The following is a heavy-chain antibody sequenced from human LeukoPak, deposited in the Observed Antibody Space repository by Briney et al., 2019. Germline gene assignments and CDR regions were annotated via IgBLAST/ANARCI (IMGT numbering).Heavy chain of an antibody. CDR2: IYYTGST. CDR3: ARGRITMIRGAPLWFDP. CDR1: GGSIISNSYY. J-gene: IGHJ5*02. V-gene: IGHV4-39*01. Sequence: SETLSLTCTVSGGSIISNSYYWGWIRQPPGKGLEWIGSIYYTGSTYYNPSLKSRVTISVDTSKNQFSLKLSSVTAADTAVYYCARGRITMIRGAPLWFDPWGQGTLVTVSS. D-gene: IGHD3-10*01.